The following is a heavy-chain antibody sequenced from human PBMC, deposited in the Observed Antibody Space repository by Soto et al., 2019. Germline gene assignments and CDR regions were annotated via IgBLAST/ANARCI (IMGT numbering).Heavy chain of an antibody. CDR2: IYHSGST. J-gene: IGHJ5*02. CDR3: ARVPDR. Sequence: PSETLSLTCAVSGGSIISGGYSWSWIRQPPGKGLEWIGYIYHSGSTYYNPSLKSRVTISVDRSKNQFSLKLSSVTAADTAVYYCARVPDRWGHGTLVTVPQ. D-gene: IGHD2-2*01. V-gene: IGHV4-30-2*01. CDR1: GGSIISGGYS.